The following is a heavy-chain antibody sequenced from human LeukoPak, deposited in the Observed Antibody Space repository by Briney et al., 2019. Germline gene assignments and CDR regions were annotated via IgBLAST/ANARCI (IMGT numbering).Heavy chain of an antibody. CDR3: ARADLSGSYFHPHFLDY. D-gene: IGHD1-26*01. Sequence: GGSLRLSCAASGFTFSRYAMNWVRQAPGKGLEWLSYISDSGTIIYYADSVKGRFTISRDNAKNSLYLQMNSLRAEDTAMYYCARADLSGSYFHPHFLDYWGQGTLVTVSS. J-gene: IGHJ4*02. CDR2: ISDSGTII. V-gene: IGHV3-48*04. CDR1: GFTFSRYA.